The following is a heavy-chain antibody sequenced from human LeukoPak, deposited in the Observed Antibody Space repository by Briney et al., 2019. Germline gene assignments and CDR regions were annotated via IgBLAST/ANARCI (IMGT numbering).Heavy chain of an antibody. CDR3: ARDVHGGSWYGRNYYYYMDV. Sequence: TGGSLRLSCAASGFTFSSYSMNWVRQAPGKGLEWVSSISSSSSYIYYADSVKGRFTISRDNAKNSLYLQMNSLRAEDTAVYYCARDVHGGSWYGRNYYYYMDVWGKGTTVTVSS. D-gene: IGHD6-13*01. V-gene: IGHV3-21*01. CDR2: ISSSSSYI. CDR1: GFTFSSYS. J-gene: IGHJ6*03.